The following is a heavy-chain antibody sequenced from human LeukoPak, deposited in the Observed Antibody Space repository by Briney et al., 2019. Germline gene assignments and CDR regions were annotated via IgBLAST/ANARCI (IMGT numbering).Heavy chain of an antibody. V-gene: IGHV3-23*01. D-gene: IGHD6-6*01. Sequence: GGSLRLSCAASGFTFSSYAMSWVRQAPGKGLEWVSAISGSGGSTYYADSVKGRFTISRDNAKNSLYLQMNSLRAEDTAVYYCARGRSFSIAARGEGAFDIWGQGTMVTVSS. CDR2: ISGSGGST. J-gene: IGHJ3*02. CDR1: GFTFSSYA. CDR3: ARGRSFSIAARGEGAFDI.